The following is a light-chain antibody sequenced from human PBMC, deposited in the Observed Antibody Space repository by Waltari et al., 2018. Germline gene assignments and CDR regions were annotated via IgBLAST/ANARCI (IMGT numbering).Light chain of an antibody. CDR1: GADYE. CDR3: QSHDSGLSGWV. Sequence: QSVLTQPPSVSGAPGQRVNISCTGNGADYEVQWYQHLPGTAPKLLIYGNRNRPSGVPDRFSGSKSGTSASLAITGLQADDEAHYYCQSHDSGLSGWVFGGGTKLTVL. CDR2: GNR. V-gene: IGLV1-40*01. J-gene: IGLJ3*02.